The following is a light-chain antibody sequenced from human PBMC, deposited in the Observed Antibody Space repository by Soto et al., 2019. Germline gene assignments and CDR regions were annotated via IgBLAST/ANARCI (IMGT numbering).Light chain of an antibody. CDR3: KSYAGSNTYV. CDR1: KNDIGVYDV. J-gene: IGLJ1*01. Sequence: QSVLTQPPSASGSPGQSVTISCTGTKNDIGVYDVVSWYQHHPGKAPRLIIYEVVQRPSGVPDRFSGSKSGNTASLTVSGLQAADEAEYFCKSYAGSNTYVFVSGTKVTVL. CDR2: EVV. V-gene: IGLV2-8*01.